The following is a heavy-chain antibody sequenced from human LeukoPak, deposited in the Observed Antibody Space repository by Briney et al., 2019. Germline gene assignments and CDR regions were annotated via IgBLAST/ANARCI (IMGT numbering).Heavy chain of an antibody. V-gene: IGHV4-39*01. Sequence: SETLSLTCTVSGDSISSSSYYWGWIRQPPGKGLEWIGSIYYTGSTYHNPSLKSRVTISVDTSKNQFSLKLGSVTAADTAEYYCARQGNVVSDNYDSSGYYPLDYWGQGTLVTVSS. CDR3: ARQGNVVSDNYDSSGYYPLDY. CDR1: GDSISSSSYY. CDR2: IYYTGST. D-gene: IGHD3-22*01. J-gene: IGHJ4*02.